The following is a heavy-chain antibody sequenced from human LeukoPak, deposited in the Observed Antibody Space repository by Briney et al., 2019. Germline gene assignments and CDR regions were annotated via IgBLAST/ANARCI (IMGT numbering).Heavy chain of an antibody. D-gene: IGHD2-2*01. CDR3: ARGCRVVPGVHNVGMTSYYNGMDV. CDR2: INPSGGDT. CDR1: GYTFTSYY. J-gene: IGHJ6*02. V-gene: IGHV1-46*01. Sequence: EASVKVSCKPSGYTFTSYYMHWVRQAPGQGLEWMGIINPSGGDTSYAQKFQGRVTTTRDPSTSTVYMEVVSLGPEDTAVYYCARGCRVVPGVHNVGMTSYYNGMDVWGQGTTVTVSS.